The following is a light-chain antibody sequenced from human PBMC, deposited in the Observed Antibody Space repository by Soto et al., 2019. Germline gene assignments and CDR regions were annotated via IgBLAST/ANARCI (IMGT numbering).Light chain of an antibody. CDR2: IVT. Sequence: DIQMTQSPSSLSAAVGDRVTITCRASQNINTYLNWYQQKPGKAPKLLMYIVTTLQSGVPSRFSGSRSRTDFTLTISSLPPEYFATYYCQQCYISPPTFGQGTKV. CDR1: QNINTY. CDR3: QQCYISPPT. V-gene: IGKV1-39*01. J-gene: IGKJ1*01.